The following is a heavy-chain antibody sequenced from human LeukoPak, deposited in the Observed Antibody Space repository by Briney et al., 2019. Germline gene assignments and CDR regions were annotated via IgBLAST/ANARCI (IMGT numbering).Heavy chain of an antibody. CDR1: GFTFSSYS. Sequence: GGSLRLSCAASGFTFSSYSMNWVRQAPGEGLEWVSSISSSSSYIYYADSVKGRFTISRDNAKNSLYLQMNSLRAEDTAVYYCARARYSSSWPLPLPVNWGQGTLVTVSS. V-gene: IGHV3-21*01. D-gene: IGHD6-13*01. J-gene: IGHJ1*01. CDR2: ISSSSSYI. CDR3: ARARYSSSWPLPLPVN.